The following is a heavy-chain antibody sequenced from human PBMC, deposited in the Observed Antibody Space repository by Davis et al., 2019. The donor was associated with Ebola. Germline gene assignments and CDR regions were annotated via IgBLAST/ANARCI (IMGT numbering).Heavy chain of an antibody. D-gene: IGHD3-10*01. CDR1: GFTFSSHW. Sequence: GESLKISCAASGFTFSSHWMSWVRQAPGKGLEWVANIKQDGSEKYYVDSVKGRFTISRDNAKNSLYLQMNSLRAEDTAVYYCARDRSTMVRDNWFDPWGQGTLVTVSS. J-gene: IGHJ5*02. CDR3: ARDRSTMVRDNWFDP. V-gene: IGHV3-7*03. CDR2: IKQDGSEK.